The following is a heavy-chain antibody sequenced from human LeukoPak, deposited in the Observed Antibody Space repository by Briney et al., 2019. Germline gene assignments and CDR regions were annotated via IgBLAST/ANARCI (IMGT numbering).Heavy chain of an antibody. D-gene: IGHD6-13*01. CDR3: AKMGPAAAGIVD. CDR2: IYYSGST. V-gene: IGHV4-39*07. CDR1: GGSISSSSYY. Sequence: SETLSLTCTVSGGSISSSSYYWGWIRQPPGKGLEWIGSIYYSGSTYYNPSLKSRVTISVDTSKNQFSLKLSSVTAADTAVYYCAKMGPAAAGIVDWGQGTLVTVSS. J-gene: IGHJ4*02.